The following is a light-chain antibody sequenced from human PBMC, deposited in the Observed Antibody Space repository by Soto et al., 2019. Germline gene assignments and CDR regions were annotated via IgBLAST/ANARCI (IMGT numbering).Light chain of an antibody. Sequence: EIVLTPSPGTLSLSPGERATLSCRASQSVSSSYLAWYQQKPGQAPRLLIYGASSRATGIPDRFSGSGSGTDFTLTISRLEPEDFAVYYCQQYGSSPRTFGQGTRWIS. CDR3: QQYGSSPRT. CDR1: QSVSSSY. CDR2: GAS. V-gene: IGKV3-20*01. J-gene: IGKJ1*01.